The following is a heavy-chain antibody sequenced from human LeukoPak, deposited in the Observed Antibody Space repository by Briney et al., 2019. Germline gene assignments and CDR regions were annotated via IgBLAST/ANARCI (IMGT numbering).Heavy chain of an antibody. CDR3: GLARRIAVAGTVDY. J-gene: IGHJ4*02. V-gene: IGHV3-30*04. CDR2: ISYDGSDE. CDR1: GFTFSRFA. Sequence: PGGSLRLSCAASGFTFSRFAMHWLRQAPVKGLEGVAFISYDGSDEYHADSVKGRFTISRDNSKNTLYLQMNSLRAEDTAVYYCGLARRIAVAGTVDYWGQGTLVTVSS. D-gene: IGHD6-19*01.